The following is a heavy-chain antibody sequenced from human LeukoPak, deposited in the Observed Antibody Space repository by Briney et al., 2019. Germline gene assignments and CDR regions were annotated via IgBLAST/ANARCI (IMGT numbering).Heavy chain of an antibody. CDR2: INSDGSST. V-gene: IGHV3-74*01. D-gene: IGHD4-17*01. Sequence: GGSLRLSCAASGFTFSSYWMHWVRQAPGKGLVWVSRINSDGSSTSYADSVKGRFTISRDNSKNTLFLQMNSLRAEDTAVYYCAKDCAYGEHAFDYWGQGTLVTVSS. J-gene: IGHJ4*02. CDR1: GFTFSSYW. CDR3: AKDCAYGEHAFDY.